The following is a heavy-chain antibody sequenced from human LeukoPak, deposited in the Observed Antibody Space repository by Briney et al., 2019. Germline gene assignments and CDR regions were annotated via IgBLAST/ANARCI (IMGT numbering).Heavy chain of an antibody. D-gene: IGHD3-22*01. V-gene: IGHV1-69*06. J-gene: IGHJ6*03. CDR3: ARGYYDSSGSYYYYMDV. CDR2: IIPIFDTA. CDR1: GGTFSSYA. Sequence: ASVKVSCKASGGTFSSYAISWVRQAPGQGLEWMGGIIPIFDTANYAQKFQGRVTITADKSTSTAYMEPSSLRSEDTAVYYCARGYYDSSGSYYYYMDVWGKGTTVTVSS.